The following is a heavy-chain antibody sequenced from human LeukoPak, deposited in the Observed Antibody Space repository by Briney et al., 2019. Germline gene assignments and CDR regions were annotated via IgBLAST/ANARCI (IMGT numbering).Heavy chain of an antibody. CDR1: GFTFSSYE. V-gene: IGHV3-48*03. CDR2: ITSSGSTI. J-gene: IGHJ4*02. Sequence: GGSLRLSCAASGFTFSSYEMNWVRQAPGKGLEWVSYITSSGSTIYYADSVKGRFTISRDNAKNSLYLQMNSPRAEDTAVYYCARDLYRIVVVPHYFDYWGQGTLVTVSS. D-gene: IGHD3-22*01. CDR3: ARDLYRIVVVPHYFDY.